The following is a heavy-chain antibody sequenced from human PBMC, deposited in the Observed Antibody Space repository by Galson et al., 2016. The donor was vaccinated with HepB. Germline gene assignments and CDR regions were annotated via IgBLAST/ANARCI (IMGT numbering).Heavy chain of an antibody. CDR1: GYTFTNYG. V-gene: IGHV1-18*01. D-gene: IGHD3-10*01. Sequence: SVKVSCTASGYTFTNYGISWVRQAPGQGLEWMGWISAYNGNTYYAKKLQDRVTMTTDTPTNTAYMELRSMRSDDTAVYYCARSRGAGEYFEYWGQGTQVTVSS. CDR3: ARSRGAGEYFEY. CDR2: ISAYNGNT. J-gene: IGHJ4*02.